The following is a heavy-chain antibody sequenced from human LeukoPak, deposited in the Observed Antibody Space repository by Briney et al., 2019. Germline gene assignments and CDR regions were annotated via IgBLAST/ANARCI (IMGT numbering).Heavy chain of an antibody. CDR3: ATSLLLYSSSWYDSKYYFDY. D-gene: IGHD6-13*01. CDR1: GYTLTELS. CDR2: FDPEDGET. Sequence: GASVKVSCKVSGYTLTELSMHWVRQAPGKGLEWMGGFDPEDGETIYAQKSQGRVTMTEDTSTDTAYMELSSLRSEDTAVYYCATSLLLYSSSWYDSKYYFDYWGQGTLVTVSS. V-gene: IGHV1-24*01. J-gene: IGHJ4*02.